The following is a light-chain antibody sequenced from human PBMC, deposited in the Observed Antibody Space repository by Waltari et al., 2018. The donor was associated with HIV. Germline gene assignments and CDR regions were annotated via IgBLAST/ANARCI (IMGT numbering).Light chain of an antibody. J-gene: IGLJ3*02. CDR2: GNS. Sequence: QSVLTQPPSVSGAPGQRVTISCTGSSSTIGAGYDVHWYQQLPGTAPKLPIYGNSNRPSGVPDRFSGSKSGTSASLAITGLLAEDEADYYCQSYDSSLSVWVFGGGTKLTVL. V-gene: IGLV1-40*01. CDR1: SSTIGAGYD. CDR3: QSYDSSLSVWV.